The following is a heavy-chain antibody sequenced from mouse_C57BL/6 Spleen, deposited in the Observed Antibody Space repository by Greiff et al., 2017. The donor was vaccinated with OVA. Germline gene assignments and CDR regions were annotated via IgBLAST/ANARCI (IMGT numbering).Heavy chain of an antibody. J-gene: IGHJ2*01. CDR3: TTGGYGSSFDY. D-gene: IGHD1-1*01. CDR1: GFNINDDY. Sequence: EVKLQESGAELVRPGASVKLSCTASGFNINDDYMHWVKQRPEQGLEWIGWIDPDSGGTDYAAKFQGKATLTADTSSNTAYLQLSSLTSEDTAVYYGTTGGYGSSFDYWGQGTTLTVSS. V-gene: IGHV14-4*01. CDR2: IDPDSGGT.